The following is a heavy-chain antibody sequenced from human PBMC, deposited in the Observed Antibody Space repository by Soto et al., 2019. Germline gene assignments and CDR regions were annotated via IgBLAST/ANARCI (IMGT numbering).Heavy chain of an antibody. CDR3: AMTFDTITDDFDC. CDR1: EFSFSSYA. D-gene: IGHD3-9*01. CDR2: ISFDGNII. Sequence: QVHLVESGGGVVQPGGSLRLSCAASEFSFSSYAMHWIRQAPGKGLEWVAVISFDGNIIDYADSVKGRFIISRDNSKKTLYLQMHSLSGEDTAVYYCAMTFDTITDDFDCWGQGTLVTVSS. V-gene: IGHV3-30-3*01. J-gene: IGHJ4*02.